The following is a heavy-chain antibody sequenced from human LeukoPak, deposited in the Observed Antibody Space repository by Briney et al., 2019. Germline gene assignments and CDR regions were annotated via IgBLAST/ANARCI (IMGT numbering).Heavy chain of an antibody. J-gene: IGHJ4*02. D-gene: IGHD3-22*01. Sequence: GGSLRLSCAASGFTFSSYAMHWVRRAPGKGLEWVAVISYDGSNKYYADSVKGRFTISRDNSKNTLYLQMNSLRAEDTAVYYCASTQRAAYYDSSGSLDYWGQGTLVTVSS. CDR3: ASTQRAAYYDSSGSLDY. V-gene: IGHV3-30-3*01. CDR1: GFTFSSYA. CDR2: ISYDGSNK.